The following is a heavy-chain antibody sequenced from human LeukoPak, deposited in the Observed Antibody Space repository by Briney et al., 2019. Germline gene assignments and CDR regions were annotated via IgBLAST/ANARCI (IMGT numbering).Heavy chain of an antibody. CDR3: ARSRGAVASDY. Sequence: PGGSLRLSCAASGFTFSSYSMNWVRQAPGKGLEWVSSISSSSSYIYYADSVKGRLTISRDNAKNLLYLQMNSLRAEDTAVYYCARSRGAVASDYWGQGTLVTVSS. CDR2: ISSSSSYI. J-gene: IGHJ4*02. V-gene: IGHV3-21*01. CDR1: GFTFSSYS. D-gene: IGHD6-19*01.